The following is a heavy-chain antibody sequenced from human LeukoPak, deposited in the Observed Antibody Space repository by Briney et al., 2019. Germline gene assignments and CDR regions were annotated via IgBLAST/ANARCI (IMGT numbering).Heavy chain of an antibody. J-gene: IGHJ4*02. Sequence: SETLSLTCTVSGYSISSGYYWGWIRQPPGKGLEWIGSIYHSGSTYYNPSLKSRVTISVDTSKNQFSLKLSSVTAADTAVYYCARTDPIVGATNFDYWGQGTLVTVSS. CDR2: IYHSGST. D-gene: IGHD1-26*01. CDR3: ARTDPIVGATNFDY. V-gene: IGHV4-38-2*02. CDR1: GYSISSGYY.